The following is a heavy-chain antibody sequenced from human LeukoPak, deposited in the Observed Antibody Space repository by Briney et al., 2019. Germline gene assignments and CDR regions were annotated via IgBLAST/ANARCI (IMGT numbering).Heavy chain of an antibody. CDR2: INPNSGDT. CDR1: GYTFTSYY. V-gene: IGHV1-2*02. J-gene: IGHJ3*02. Sequence: GASVKVSCKASGYTFTSYYMHWVRQAPGQGLEWMGWINPNSGDTNYVQKFQGRVTMTRDTSISTAYMELSRLESDDTAVYYCARGDAFDIWGQGTMVTVSS. CDR3: ARGDAFDI.